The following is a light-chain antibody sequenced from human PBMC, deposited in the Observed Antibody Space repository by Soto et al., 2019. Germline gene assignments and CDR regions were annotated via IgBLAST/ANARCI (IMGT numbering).Light chain of an antibody. CDR3: QQYHDSPRT. Sequence: DIVLTQSPGTLSLSPGERATLSCRASQGVGTYLAWYQQKPGQAPRLLIYDASTRITGIPDRFSGVGSGTYFTLTISRLDPEDFAVYYCQQYHDSPRTFGQGTKVEI. J-gene: IGKJ1*01. CDR2: DAS. V-gene: IGKV3-20*01. CDR1: QGVGTY.